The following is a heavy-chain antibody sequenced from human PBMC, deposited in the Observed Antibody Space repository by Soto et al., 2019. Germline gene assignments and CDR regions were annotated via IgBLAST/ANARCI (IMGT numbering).Heavy chain of an antibody. CDR1: GGSISSGDYY. V-gene: IGHV4-30-4*01. CDR3: ASLRGYSGYDSYYFDD. J-gene: IGHJ4*02. D-gene: IGHD5-12*01. CDR2: IYYSGST. Sequence: SETLSLTCTVSGGSISSGDYYWSWIRQPPGKGLEWIGYIYYSGSTYYNPSLKSRVTISVDTSKNQFSLKLSSVTAADTAVYYCASLRGYSGYDSYYFDDWGQGTLVTVSS.